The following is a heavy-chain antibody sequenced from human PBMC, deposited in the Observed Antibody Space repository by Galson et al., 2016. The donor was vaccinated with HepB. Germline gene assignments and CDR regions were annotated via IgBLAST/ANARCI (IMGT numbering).Heavy chain of an antibody. CDR3: ARRMTISGYYSWGNPNPPLTYYFDY. D-gene: IGHD3-22*01. CDR1: NFTFSNAW. CDR2: IKSKTDGGTT. Sequence: SLRLSCAGSNFTFSNAWMNWVRQAPGKGLEWVGRIKSKTDGGTTDYVAPVKGRFTISRDDSKNTLYLQMNSLKTEDTAMYYCARRMTISGYYSWGNPNPPLTYYFDYWGQGTLVTVSS. J-gene: IGHJ4*02. V-gene: IGHV3-15*07.